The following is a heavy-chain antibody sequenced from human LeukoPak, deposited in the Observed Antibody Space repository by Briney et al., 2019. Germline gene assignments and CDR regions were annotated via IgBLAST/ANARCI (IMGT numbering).Heavy chain of an antibody. D-gene: IGHD6-6*01. J-gene: IGHJ4*02. V-gene: IGHV3-21*06. CDR1: GFTFSRYS. Sequence: GGSLRLSCAASGFTFSRYSMNWVRQAPGKGLEWVSSISSTSAYIHYSGSVKGRSTISRDNAKNSLYLQMNSLRAEDTAVYYCARDLSSQNWGQGTLVTVSS. CDR3: ARDLSSQN. CDR2: ISSTSAYI.